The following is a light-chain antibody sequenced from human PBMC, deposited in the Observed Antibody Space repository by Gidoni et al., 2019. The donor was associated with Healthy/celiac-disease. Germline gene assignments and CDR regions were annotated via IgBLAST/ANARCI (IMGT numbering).Light chain of an antibody. J-gene: IGKJ1*01. Sequence: AIRMTQSPSSFSASTGDRVTITCRASQGISSYLAWYQQKPGKAPKLLIYAASTLQSGVPSRCSGSGSGTDFTLTSSCLQSEDFATYYCQQYYSYPRTFGEXTKVEIK. CDR3: QQYYSYPRT. CDR2: AAS. V-gene: IGKV1-8*01. CDR1: QGISSY.